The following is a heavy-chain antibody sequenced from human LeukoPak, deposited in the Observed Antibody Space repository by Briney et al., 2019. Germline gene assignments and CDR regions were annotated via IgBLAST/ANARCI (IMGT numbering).Heavy chain of an antibody. D-gene: IGHD3-22*01. V-gene: IGHV1-18*01. Sequence: EASVKVSCKASGYTFTSYGISWVRQAPGQELEWMGWISAYNGNTNYAQKLQGRVTMTTDTSTSTAYMELRSLRSDDTAVYYCARSGAYYDDSYFDYWGQGTLVTVSS. CDR3: ARSGAYYDDSYFDY. CDR1: GYTFTSYG. CDR2: ISAYNGNT. J-gene: IGHJ4*02.